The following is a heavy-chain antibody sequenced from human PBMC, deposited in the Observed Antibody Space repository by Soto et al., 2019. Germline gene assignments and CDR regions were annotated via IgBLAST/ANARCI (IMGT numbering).Heavy chain of an antibody. CDR2: IGGRATSA. D-gene: IGHD3-22*01. Sequence: EVQLLESGGGLVQPGGSLRLSCAASGFMFSNYAMSWVRQAPGKGLEWVSGIGGRATSAYYADSVKGRFAISRDNSDNTLFLQLNSLSAEDTAVYYCAKSRYSDSSGDYYDFWGQGTLVTVSS. CDR1: GFMFSNYA. J-gene: IGHJ4*02. V-gene: IGHV3-23*01. CDR3: AKSRYSDSSGDYYDF.